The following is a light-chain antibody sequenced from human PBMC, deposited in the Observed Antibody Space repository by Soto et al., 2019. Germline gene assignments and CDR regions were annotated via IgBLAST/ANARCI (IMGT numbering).Light chain of an antibody. J-gene: IGKJ5*01. Sequence: DVQMTQSPSSLSASLGDIVAITCRSRQGMRNGLGWYQHKPGKAPTRLIYVASSLESGVRSRFSGRGSGSELHPTLCSLQPPDFANYHCLNHNGYPPTFGQGTRLQTK. V-gene: IGKV1-17*01. CDR1: QGMRNG. CDR2: VAS. CDR3: LNHNGYPPT.